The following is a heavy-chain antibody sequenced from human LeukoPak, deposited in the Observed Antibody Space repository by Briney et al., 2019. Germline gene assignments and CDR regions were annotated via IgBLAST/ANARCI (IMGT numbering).Heavy chain of an antibody. CDR1: AGSFSGYY. CDR3: ARELTRFWSGYYNYFDY. D-gene: IGHD3-3*01. J-gene: IGHJ4*02. Sequence: SETLSLTCAVYAGSFSGYYWSWIRQPPGKGLEWIGEINHSGSTNYNPSLKSRVTISVDTSKNQFSLKLSSVTAADTAVYYCARELTRFWSGYYNYFDYWGQGTLVTVSS. V-gene: IGHV4-34*01. CDR2: INHSGST.